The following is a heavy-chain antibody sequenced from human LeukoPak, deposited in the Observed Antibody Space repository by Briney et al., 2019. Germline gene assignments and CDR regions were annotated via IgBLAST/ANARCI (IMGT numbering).Heavy chain of an antibody. CDR1: GGSISNYY. J-gene: IGHJ6*03. V-gene: IGHV4-59*01. CDR2: ISYSGST. Sequence: PSETLSLTCTVSGGSISNYYWTWIRQPPGKGLEWIGYISYSGSTKDNPSLKSRVTISIDTSKNQFSLKLSSVTAADTAVYYCARVPYFDSSGYYSSTYYYYMDVWGKGTTVTVSS. CDR3: ARVPYFDSSGYYSSTYYYYMDV. D-gene: IGHD3-22*01.